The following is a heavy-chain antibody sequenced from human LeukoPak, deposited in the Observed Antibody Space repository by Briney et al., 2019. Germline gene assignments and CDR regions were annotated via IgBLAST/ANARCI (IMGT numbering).Heavy chain of an antibody. J-gene: IGHJ4*02. CDR3: AKDGDWAFAH. Sequence: GGSLRLSCAASGFTFSNSWMTWVRQAPGKGLEWVSAISGSGGSKYYADSVKGRFFISRDNSKNTLSLQMNSLRVEDTAVYYCAKDGDWAFAHWAQGTLVSVSS. V-gene: IGHV3-23*01. D-gene: IGHD2-21*02. CDR1: GFTFSNSW. CDR2: ISGSGGSK.